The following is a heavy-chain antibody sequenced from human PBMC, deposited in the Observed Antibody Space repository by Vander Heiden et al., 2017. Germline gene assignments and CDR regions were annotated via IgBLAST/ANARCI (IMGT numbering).Heavy chain of an antibody. J-gene: IGHJ4*02. CDR3: ARDLLWGDMLTGYPPYYFDY. V-gene: IGHV1-46*01. CDR2: GGST. Sequence: GGSTSYAQKFQGRVTMTRDTSTSTVYMELSSLRSEDTAVYYCARDLLWGDMLTGYPPYYFDYWGQGTLVTVSS. D-gene: IGHD3-9*01.